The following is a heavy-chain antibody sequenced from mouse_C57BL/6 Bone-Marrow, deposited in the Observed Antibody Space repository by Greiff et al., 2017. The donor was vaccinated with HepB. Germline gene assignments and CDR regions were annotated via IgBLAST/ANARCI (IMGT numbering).Heavy chain of an antibody. CDR3: AITTVVGFDY. Sequence: VQLQQSGAELVKPGASVKLSCKASGYTFTSYWMHWVKQRPGQGLEWIGMIHPNSGSTNYNEKFKSKATLTVDKSSSTAYMQLSSLTSEDSAVYYCAITTVVGFDYWGQGTTLTVSS. J-gene: IGHJ2*01. CDR1: GYTFTSYW. V-gene: IGHV1-64*01. D-gene: IGHD1-1*01. CDR2: IHPNSGST.